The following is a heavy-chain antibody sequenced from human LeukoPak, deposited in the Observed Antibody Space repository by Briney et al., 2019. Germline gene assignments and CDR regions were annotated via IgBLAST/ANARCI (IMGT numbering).Heavy chain of an antibody. CDR3: ARDTSEHYYDSSGYLEDYFDY. CDR1: GFTFSDYY. Sequence: GGSLRLSCAASGFTFSDYYMSWIRQAPGKGLEWLSYISSSGSTIYYADSVKGRFTISRDNAKNSLYLQMNSLRAEDTAVYYCARDTSEHYYDSSGYLEDYFDYWGQGTLVTVSS. CDR2: ISSSGSTI. V-gene: IGHV3-11*04. D-gene: IGHD3-22*01. J-gene: IGHJ4*02.